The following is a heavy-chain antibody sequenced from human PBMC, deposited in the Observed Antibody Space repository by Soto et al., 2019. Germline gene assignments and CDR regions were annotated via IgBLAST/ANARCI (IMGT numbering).Heavy chain of an antibody. J-gene: IGHJ4*02. Sequence: VVALRLSCAGSGFTFSSYAMHWVRQTPGKGLEWVAVISYDGSNKYYADSVKGRFAISRDNSKKTLFLHMNSLRDEDTAVFYCARDSRPYSWKNFGCFDYCGKGTLVPV. CDR1: GFTFSSYA. CDR3: ARDSRPYSWKNFGCFDY. CDR2: ISYDGSNK. V-gene: IGHV3-30*09. D-gene: IGHD1-26*01.